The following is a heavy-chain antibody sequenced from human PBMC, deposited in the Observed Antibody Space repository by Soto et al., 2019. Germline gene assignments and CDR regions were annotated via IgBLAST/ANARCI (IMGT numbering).Heavy chain of an antibody. CDR1: GGSISSNIYY. CDR3: TNVHGISWFFSWFAT. V-gene: IGHV4-39*01. J-gene: IGHJ5*02. CDR2: ISHSGSI. D-gene: IGHD6-13*01. Sequence: PSETLSLTCTVSGGSISSNIYYWGWIRQPPGKGLEWIGSISHSGSIYYNPSLKSRVTLSVDTSTNQFSLNLRSVTAADTAVYYCTNVHGISWFFSWFATWGQGALVTVSS.